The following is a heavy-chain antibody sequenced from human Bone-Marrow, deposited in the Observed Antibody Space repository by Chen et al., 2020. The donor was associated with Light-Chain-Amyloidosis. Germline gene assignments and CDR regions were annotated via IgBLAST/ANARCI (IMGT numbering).Heavy chain of an antibody. CDR1: GFTFSSYS. CDR2: ISSSSSYI. V-gene: IGHV3-21*01. CDR3: ARDLMQYQLPRSGYGMDV. J-gene: IGHJ6*02. D-gene: IGHD2-2*01. Sequence: EVQLVESGGGLVKPGGSLRLSCAASGFTFSSYSMNWVRQAPGKGLEWVSSISSSSSYIYYADSVKGRFTISRDNAKNSLYLQMNSLRAEDTAVYYCARDLMQYQLPRSGYGMDVWGQGTTVTVSS.